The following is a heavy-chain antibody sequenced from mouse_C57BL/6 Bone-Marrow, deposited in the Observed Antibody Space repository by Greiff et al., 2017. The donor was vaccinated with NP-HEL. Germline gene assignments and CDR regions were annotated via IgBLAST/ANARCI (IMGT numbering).Heavy chain of an antibody. CDR3: ARATDYDYDGAIDF. D-gene: IGHD2-4*01. J-gene: IGHJ4*01. CDR2: INPNNGGN. CDR1: GYTFTDYY. Sequence: VQLQQSGPELVKPGASVKISCKASGYTFTDYYMNWVKQSHGKSLEWIGDINPNNGGNSYNQKFKGKATLTVDKSSRTAYMELRSLPSEDSSVDYCARATDYDYDGAIDFWGQGTSVTVSS. V-gene: IGHV1-26*01.